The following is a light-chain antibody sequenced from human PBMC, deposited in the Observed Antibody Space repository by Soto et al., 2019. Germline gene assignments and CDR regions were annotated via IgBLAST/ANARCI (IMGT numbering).Light chain of an antibody. V-gene: IGLV2-23*03. J-gene: IGLJ2*01. Sequence: QSALTQPASGSGSPGQSITSSCTGTRSDVGSYKLVSWYQQYPGKAPKLMIYEGSKRPSGVSDRFSGSKSGNTASLTISGLQAEDEADYYCCSYAGSSTFDVVFGGGTKLTVL. CDR1: RSDVGSYKL. CDR3: CSYAGSSTFDVV. CDR2: EGS.